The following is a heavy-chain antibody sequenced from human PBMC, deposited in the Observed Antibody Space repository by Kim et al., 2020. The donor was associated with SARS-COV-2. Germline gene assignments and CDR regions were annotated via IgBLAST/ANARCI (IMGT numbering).Heavy chain of an antibody. D-gene: IGHD6-6*01. CDR1: GYTLTELS. CDR2: FDPEDGET. Sequence: ASVKVSSKVSGYTLTELSMHWVRQAPGKGLEWMGGFDPEDGETIYAQKFQGRVTMTEDTSTDTAYMELSSLKSEDTAVYYCATTTAFSSSSWFDPWGQGTLVTVSS. V-gene: IGHV1-24*01. J-gene: IGHJ5*02. CDR3: ATTTAFSSSSWFDP.